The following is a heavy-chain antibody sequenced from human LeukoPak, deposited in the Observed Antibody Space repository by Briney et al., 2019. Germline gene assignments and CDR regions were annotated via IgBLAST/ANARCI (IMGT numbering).Heavy chain of an antibody. Sequence: SETLSLTCAFSGGSFSGYYWSWIRQPPGKGLEWIGEINHSGNTNYNPSLKSRVTISVDTSKNQFSLKLSSVTAADTAVYYCARTTMVRGTYYMDVWGKGTTVTISS. CDR1: GGSFSGYY. CDR2: INHSGNT. V-gene: IGHV4-34*01. D-gene: IGHD3-10*01. J-gene: IGHJ6*03. CDR3: ARTTMVRGTYYMDV.